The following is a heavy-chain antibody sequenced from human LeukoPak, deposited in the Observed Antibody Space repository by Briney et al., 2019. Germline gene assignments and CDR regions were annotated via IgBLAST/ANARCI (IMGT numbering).Heavy chain of an antibody. D-gene: IGHD3-10*01. J-gene: IGHJ6*02. CDR1: GGSISSGGYY. V-gene: IGHV4-31*03. Sequence: SQTLSLTCTVSGGSISSGGYYWSWIRQHPGKGLEWIGYIYYSGSTYYNPSLKSRVTISVDTSKNQFSLKLSSVTAADTAVYYCARDLNYYGSGLNYYYGMDVWAKGPRSPSP. CDR3: ARDLNYYGSGLNYYYGMDV. CDR2: IYYSGST.